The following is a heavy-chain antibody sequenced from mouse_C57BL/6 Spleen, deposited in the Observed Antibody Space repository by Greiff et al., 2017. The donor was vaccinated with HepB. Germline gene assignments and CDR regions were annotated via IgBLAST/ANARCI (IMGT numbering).Heavy chain of an antibody. Sequence: VQLKQSGAELVKPGASVKLSCTASGFNIKDYYMHWVKQRTEQGLEWIGRIDPEDGETKYAPKFQGNATITADTSSNTSYLQLSSLTSEDTAVYYCVLDYDGYAMDYWGQGTSVTVSS. D-gene: IGHD2-4*01. J-gene: IGHJ4*01. CDR2: IDPEDGET. CDR1: GFNIKDYY. CDR3: VLDYDGYAMDY. V-gene: IGHV14-2*01.